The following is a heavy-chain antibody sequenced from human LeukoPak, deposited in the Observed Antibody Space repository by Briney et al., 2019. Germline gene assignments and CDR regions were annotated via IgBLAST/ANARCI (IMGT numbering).Heavy chain of an antibody. D-gene: IGHD2-2*01. CDR3: ARGVDCSSTSCYLINDY. J-gene: IGHJ4*02. V-gene: IGHV3-21*06. CDR1: GFTFSSYS. CDR2: ITSSSNYI. Sequence: GGSLRLSCAASGFTFSSYSMNWVRQAPGKGLEWISSITSSSNYIYNADSVKGRFTISRDNAQNALYLQMNSLRAEDTAVYYCARGVDCSSTSCYLINDYWGQGTLVTVSS.